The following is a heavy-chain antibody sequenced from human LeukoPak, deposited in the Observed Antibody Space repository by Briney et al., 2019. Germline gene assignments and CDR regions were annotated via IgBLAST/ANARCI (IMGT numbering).Heavy chain of an antibody. J-gene: IGHJ5*01. D-gene: IGHD4-23*01. V-gene: IGHV4-39*01. CDR1: GGSISSGCYY. Sequence: SETLSLTCTVSGGSISSGCYYWVCNRPPPGKGLEVIGSIYYSGSTYYNPSLSRRVTISVDTSMKQFSLKLSSVPAADTAVYYCARRVSGNLFDPAGQGTL. CDR2: IYYSGST. CDR3: ARRVSGNLFDP.